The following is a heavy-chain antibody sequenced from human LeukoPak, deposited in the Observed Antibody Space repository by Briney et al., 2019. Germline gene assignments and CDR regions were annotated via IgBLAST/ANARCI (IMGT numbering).Heavy chain of an antibody. V-gene: IGHV1-2*02. CDR1: GYTFTGYY. CDR3: ARDLAIAVANWFDP. Sequence: ASVKVSCKASGYTFTGYYIHWVRQAPGQGLEWMGWINPYSGGTNYTQKFQGRVTMTRDTSISTAYMELSRLTSDDTAVYYCARDLAIAVANWFDPWGQGTLVTVSS. J-gene: IGHJ5*02. CDR2: INPYSGGT. D-gene: IGHD6-19*01.